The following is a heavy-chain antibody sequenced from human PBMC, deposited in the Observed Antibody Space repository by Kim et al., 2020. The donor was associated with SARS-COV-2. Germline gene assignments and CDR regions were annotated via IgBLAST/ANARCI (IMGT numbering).Heavy chain of an antibody. J-gene: IGHJ4*02. CDR3: ARSGYTYGDY. V-gene: IGHV3-23*01. CDR2: ISGSGGST. CDR1: GFTFSSYG. Sequence: GGSLRLSCAASGFTFSSYGMTWVRQAPGTGLEWVSGISGSGGSTYYADSVKGRFTIFRDNSKNTLYLQMNSLRAEDTAVYYCARSGYTYGDYWGQGTLVTVSS. D-gene: IGHD5-18*01.